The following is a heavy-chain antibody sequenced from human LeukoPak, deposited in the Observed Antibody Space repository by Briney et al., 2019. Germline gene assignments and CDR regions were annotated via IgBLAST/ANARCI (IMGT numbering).Heavy chain of an antibody. D-gene: IGHD1-26*01. CDR2: FLYSGTT. CDR1: NGAGKNYY. Sequence: PSETLSLTCSVSNGAGKNYYWTWIRQPPGQGLEWIGNFLYSGTTTYRASLDSRLIISVDNSINTVSLRLFSVTAADTAVYYCATLVYSGSRYHFDTWGQGTLVTVSS. CDR3: ATLVYSGSRYHFDT. J-gene: IGHJ4*02. V-gene: IGHV4-59*02.